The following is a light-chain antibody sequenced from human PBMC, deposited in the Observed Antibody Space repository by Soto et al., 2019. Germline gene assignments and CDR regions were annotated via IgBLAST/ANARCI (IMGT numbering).Light chain of an antibody. J-gene: IGLJ1*01. Sequence: QSALTQPPSASGSPGQSVTISCTGTSSDVGGYNHVSWYQQNPGKAPKLMIYDVSKRPSGVPDRFSGSKSGNTASLTISGLQAEDGADYYCASYAGSNNSVFGTGTKLTVL. CDR1: SSDVGGYNH. CDR2: DVS. CDR3: ASYAGSNNSV. V-gene: IGLV2-8*01.